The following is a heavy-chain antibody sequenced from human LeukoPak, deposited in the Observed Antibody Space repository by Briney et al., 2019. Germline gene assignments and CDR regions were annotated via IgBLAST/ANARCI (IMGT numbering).Heavy chain of an antibody. J-gene: IGHJ4*02. CDR1: GGAISGYY. V-gene: IGHV4-59*01. CDR2: IHHSGST. Sequence: SETLSLTCTISGGAISGYYWNWIRQPPGKGPEWIGHIHHSGSTTYSPSLQSRLTISLDTPKNQLSLKLRSVTAADTAVYYCARGLKLLWFGGLSDYFDYWGQGTLVTVSS. CDR3: ARGLKLLWFGGLSDYFDY. D-gene: IGHD3-10*01.